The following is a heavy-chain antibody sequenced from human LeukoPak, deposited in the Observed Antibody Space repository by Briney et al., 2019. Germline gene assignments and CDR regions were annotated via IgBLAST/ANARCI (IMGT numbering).Heavy chain of an antibody. V-gene: IGHV1-2*02. CDR1: GYTFTGYY. J-gene: IGHJ4*02. CDR3: ARDLSFYGSGSYYFDY. D-gene: IGHD3-10*01. Sequence: ASVKVSCKASGYTFTGYYMHWVRQAPGQGLEWMGWINPNSGGTNYAQKFQGRVTMTRDTSISTAYMELSRLRSDDTAVYYCARDLSFYGSGSYYFDYWGQGTLVTVSS. CDR2: INPNSGGT.